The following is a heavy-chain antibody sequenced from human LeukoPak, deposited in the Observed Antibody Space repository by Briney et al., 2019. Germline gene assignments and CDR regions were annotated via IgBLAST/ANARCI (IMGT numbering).Heavy chain of an antibody. CDR2: IHYTGST. D-gene: IGHD1/OR15-1a*01. V-gene: IGHV4-59*08. Sequence: SETLSLTCTVSGVXITNDYCNWARQPPGKGLEWIGYIHYTGSTSYNPSLKSRVTISVDTSKSHFSLKLSSVTAADTAVYYCARSIIGTRSKFDYWGQGTLVTVSS. J-gene: IGHJ4*02. CDR1: GVXITNDY. CDR3: ARSIIGTRSKFDY.